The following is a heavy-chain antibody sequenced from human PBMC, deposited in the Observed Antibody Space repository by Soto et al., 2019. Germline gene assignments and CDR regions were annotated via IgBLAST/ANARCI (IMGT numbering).Heavy chain of an antibody. CDR3: ARSDCSDGSCYGK. CDR2: VNPNTGNA. CDR1: GYTFTSYD. D-gene: IGHD2-15*01. J-gene: IGHJ4*02. Sequence: QVQLVQSGAEVKKPGASVKVSCKASGYTFTSYDINWVRQATGQGPEWMGWVNPNTGNAGYAQNLQGRVTMTRYTSISTDYMQLSILRSDDTAVDYCARSDCSDGSCYGKWGQGPLVTVSS. V-gene: IGHV1-8*01.